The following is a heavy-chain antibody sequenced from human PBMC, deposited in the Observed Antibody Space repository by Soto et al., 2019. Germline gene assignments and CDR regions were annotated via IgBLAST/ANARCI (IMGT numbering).Heavy chain of an antibody. CDR1: GYTFTGYY. Sequence: GASLKVSCKASGYTFTGYYMHWVRQAPGQGLEWMGWINPNSGGTNYAQKLQGRVTMTRDTSISTAYMELSRLRSDDTAVYYCARGFSVSSSWRDNWFDPWGQGTLVTVSS. D-gene: IGHD6-13*01. CDR3: ARGFSVSSSWRDNWFDP. J-gene: IGHJ5*02. V-gene: IGHV1-2*02. CDR2: INPNSGGT.